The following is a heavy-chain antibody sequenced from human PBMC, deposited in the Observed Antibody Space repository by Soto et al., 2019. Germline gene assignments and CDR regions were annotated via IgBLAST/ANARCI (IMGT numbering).Heavy chain of an antibody. CDR3: ARDLYCSGGSCYHYYYGMDV. V-gene: IGHV3-23*01. CDR1: GFTFSNYA. J-gene: IGHJ6*02. Sequence: LRLSCAASGFTFSNYAVTWVRQAPGKGLEWVSTISGSGGSTYYADSVKGRFTISRDNSKNTLYLQMNSLRAEDTAVYYCARDLYCSGGSCYHYYYGMDVWGQGTTVTVSS. CDR2: ISGSGGST. D-gene: IGHD2-15*01.